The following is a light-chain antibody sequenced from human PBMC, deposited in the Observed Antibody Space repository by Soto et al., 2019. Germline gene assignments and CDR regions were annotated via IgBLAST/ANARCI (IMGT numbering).Light chain of an antibody. CDR1: QSVSSS. V-gene: IGKV3-20*01. CDR3: QQYGSSPIT. J-gene: IGKJ5*01. CDR2: GAS. Sequence: EIVMTQSPSTLSASPGERATLSCRASQSVSSSLAWYQQKPGQAPRLLIYGASSRATGIPDRFSGSGSGTDFTLTISRLEPEDFAVYYCQQYGSSPITFGQGTRLEIK.